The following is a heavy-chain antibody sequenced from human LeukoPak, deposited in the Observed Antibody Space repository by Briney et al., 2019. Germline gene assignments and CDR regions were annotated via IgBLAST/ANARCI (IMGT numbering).Heavy chain of an antibody. D-gene: IGHD3-10*01. J-gene: IGHJ4*02. CDR1: GGSISSYY. CDR2: ISTTVST. V-gene: IGHV4-4*07. CDR3: ARGGDAFYH. Sequence: PSETLSLTCTVSGGSISSYYWSWIRQPAGKGLEWIGRISTTVSTDYNPSLESRVTLSVDTSRNQVSLRLTSVTAADTALYYCARGGDAFYHWGQGTLVTVSS.